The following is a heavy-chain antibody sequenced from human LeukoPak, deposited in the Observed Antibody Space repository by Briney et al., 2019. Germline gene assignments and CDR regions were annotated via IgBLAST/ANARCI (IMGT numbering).Heavy chain of an antibody. CDR1: GGSISSGGYS. D-gene: IGHD6-19*01. CDR2: INHSGST. CDR3: ARQDIAVAGTYAFDI. V-gene: IGHV4-39*01. J-gene: IGHJ3*02. Sequence: PSETLSLTCAVSGGSISSGGYSWGWIRQPPGKGLEWIGEINHSGSTNYNPSLKSRVTVSVDTSKNQFSLKLSSVTAADTAVYYCARQDIAVAGTYAFDIWGQGTMVTVSS.